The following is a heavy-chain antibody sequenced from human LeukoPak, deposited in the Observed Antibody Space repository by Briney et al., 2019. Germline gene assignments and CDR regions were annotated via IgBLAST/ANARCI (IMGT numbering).Heavy chain of an antibody. CDR2: IYYSGST. Sequence: SQTLSLTCTVSGGSISSGSYYWSWIRQPPGKGLDGIGCIYYSGSTYYNPSLKSRVTISVATSKNPFSLKLSSVTAADTAVYYCATLGFVVVVAATSHFDYWGQGTLVTVSS. J-gene: IGHJ4*02. D-gene: IGHD2-15*01. CDR1: GGSISSGSYY. CDR3: ATLGFVVVVAATSHFDY. V-gene: IGHV4-39*01.